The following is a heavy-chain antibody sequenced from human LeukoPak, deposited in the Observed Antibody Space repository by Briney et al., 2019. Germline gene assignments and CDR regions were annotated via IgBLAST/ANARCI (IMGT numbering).Heavy chain of an antibody. Sequence: ASVKVSCKASGYTFTDYYMHWVRQAPGQGLEWMGWINLNSRGTNYAQKFQGRVTMTRDTSISTAYMELNRLRSDDTAVYYCARGKAGTFYYWGQGTLVTVSS. CDR3: ARGKAGTFYY. CDR2: INLNSRGT. J-gene: IGHJ4*02. D-gene: IGHD6-13*01. V-gene: IGHV1-2*02. CDR1: GYTFTDYY.